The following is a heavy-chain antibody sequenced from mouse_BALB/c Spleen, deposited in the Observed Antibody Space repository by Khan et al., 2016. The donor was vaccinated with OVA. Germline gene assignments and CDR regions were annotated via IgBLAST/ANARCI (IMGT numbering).Heavy chain of an antibody. D-gene: IGHD2-13*01. V-gene: IGHV5-12*02. CDR3: GRHDSDTISA. CDR1: GFTFSDYC. CDR2: IGYGGDST. J-gene: IGHJ3*01. Sequence: EVQLVESGGGLVQPGGSLTRSCATSGFTFSDYCMCWVRQSPGKRRGWVAYIGYGGDSTYYPDPAKGRCTISSDNAKNTLYLQMRRLKSEDTASSYGGRHDSDTISAGGQGALVPVSA.